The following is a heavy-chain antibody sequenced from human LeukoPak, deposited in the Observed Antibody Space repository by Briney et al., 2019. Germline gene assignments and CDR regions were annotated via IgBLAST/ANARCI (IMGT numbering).Heavy chain of an antibody. Sequence: PSETLSLTCAVSGYSISSGYYWGWIRQPPGKGLEWIGSIYHSGSTYYNPSLKSRVTISVDTSKNQFSLKLSSVTAADTAVYYCARQGYCSSTSCYIGRFDPWGQGTLVTVSS. V-gene: IGHV4-38-2*01. D-gene: IGHD2-2*02. J-gene: IGHJ5*02. CDR3: ARQGYCSSTSCYIGRFDP. CDR2: IYHSGST. CDR1: GYSISSGYY.